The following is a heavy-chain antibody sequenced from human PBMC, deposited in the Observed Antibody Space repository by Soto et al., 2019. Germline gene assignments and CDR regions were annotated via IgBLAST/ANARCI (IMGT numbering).Heavy chain of an antibody. Sequence: ASVKVSCKASGYTFTSYGISWVRQAPGQGLEWMGWISAYNGNTNYAQKLQGRVTMTTDTSTSTAYMELRSLRSDDTAVYYCATAGVVVAATYYCYGMDVWGKGTTVTVSS. V-gene: IGHV1-18*04. CDR2: ISAYNGNT. CDR1: GYTFTSYG. J-gene: IGHJ6*04. D-gene: IGHD2-15*01. CDR3: ATAGVVVAATYYCYGMDV.